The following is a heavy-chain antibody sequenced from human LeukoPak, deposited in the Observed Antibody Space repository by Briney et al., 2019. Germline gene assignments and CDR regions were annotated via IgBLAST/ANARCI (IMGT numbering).Heavy chain of an antibody. V-gene: IGHV4-61*02. J-gene: IGHJ4*02. CDR3: ARDFTFGYFDY. CDR2: IYTSGST. Sequence: SETLSFTCTVSGASINSGNYYWTWIRQPAGKGPEWIGRIYTSGSTTYNPSLKSRVTMSFDTSKHQFSLRLTSVSAADTAVYYCARDFTFGYFDYWGQGTLVTVSS. D-gene: IGHD3-16*01. CDR1: GASINSGNYY.